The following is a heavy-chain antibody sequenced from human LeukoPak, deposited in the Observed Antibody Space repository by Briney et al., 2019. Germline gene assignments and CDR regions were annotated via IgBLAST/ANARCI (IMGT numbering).Heavy chain of an antibody. CDR2: IKEGGSEK. CDR1: GFTFSSYW. V-gene: IGHV3-7*03. J-gene: IGHJ4*02. D-gene: IGHD3-22*01. Sequence: PGGSLRLSCAASGFTFSSYWMSCVRQAPGNGREWVANIKEGGSEKYCVDSVKGRFTIARDNAHHSLYLPVNRLSAGDTAVYDCARDRYSYGDSSGYYGYWGQGTLVTDSS. CDR3: ARDRYSYGDSSGYYGY.